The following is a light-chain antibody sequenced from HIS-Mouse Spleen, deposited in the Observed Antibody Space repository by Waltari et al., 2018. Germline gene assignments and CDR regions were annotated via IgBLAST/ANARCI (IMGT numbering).Light chain of an antibody. J-gene: IGKJ4*01. CDR1: QSVSSN. CDR3: QQYNNWPLT. CDR2: GAS. Sequence: EIVMTKSPATLSVSHGERATLSCRASQSVSSNLAWYQQKPGQAPRLLIYGASTRATGIPARFSGSGSGTEFTLTISSMQSEDFAVYYCQQYNNWPLTFGGGTKVEIK. V-gene: IGKV3-15*01.